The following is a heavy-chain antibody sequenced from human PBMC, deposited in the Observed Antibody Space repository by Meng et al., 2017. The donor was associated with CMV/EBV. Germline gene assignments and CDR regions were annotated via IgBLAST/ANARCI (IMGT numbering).Heavy chain of an antibody. J-gene: IGHJ3*02. CDR2: IRYDGNNK. CDR1: GFTFNNYG. CDR3: AKEAPYSWNTFDI. D-gene: IGHD1/OR15-1a*01. Sequence: GESLKISCAASGFTFNNYGLHWVRQAPGKGLEWVAFIRYDGNNKYNAESVKGRFTISRDNSKNTLYLQMNSLRTEDTAMYYCAKEAPYSWNTFDIWGQGTMVTVSS. V-gene: IGHV3-30*02.